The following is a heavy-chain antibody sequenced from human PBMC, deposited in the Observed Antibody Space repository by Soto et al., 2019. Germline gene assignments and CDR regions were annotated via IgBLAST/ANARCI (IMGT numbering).Heavy chain of an antibody. CDR2: VSGSGGST. CDR3: AYSSTPFDY. D-gene: IGHD6-13*01. V-gene: IGHV3-23*01. CDR1: GFTFSSYA. Sequence: EVRLLESGGGLVQPGGSLRLSCAASGFTFSSYAMSWVRQAPGKGLEWVTAVSGSGGSTYYADSVKGRFTISRDNSKHTLYLQMNSLRAEDTDVYYGAYSSTPFDYWGQGTLVTVSS. J-gene: IGHJ4*02.